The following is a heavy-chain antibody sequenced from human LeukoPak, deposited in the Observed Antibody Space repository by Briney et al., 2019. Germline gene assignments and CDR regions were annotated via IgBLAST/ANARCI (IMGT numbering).Heavy chain of an antibody. CDR3: AREYTTENYYDSSGYPVHWFDA. V-gene: IGHV1-2*02. D-gene: IGHD3-22*01. CDR1: GYTFTVHY. Sequence: ASVKVSCKSSGYTFTVHYMHWVRQAPGQGLEWMGWINPNSGGTNYAQKFQGRVTMTRDTSISTAYMELSRLRSDDTAVYYCAREYTTENYYDSSGYPVHWFDAWGQGTLVTVSS. CDR2: INPNSGGT. J-gene: IGHJ5*02.